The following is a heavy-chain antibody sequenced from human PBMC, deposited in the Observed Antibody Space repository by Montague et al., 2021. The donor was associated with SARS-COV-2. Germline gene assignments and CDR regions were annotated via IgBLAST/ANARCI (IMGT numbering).Heavy chain of an antibody. CDR2: IGGSSTYI. V-gene: IGHV3-21*01. J-gene: IGHJ5*02. Sequence: SLRLSCAASGFSFSFYGMNWVRQAPGKGLEWVSSIGGSSTYIHYADSVKSRFTVSRDNSKKELYLQMSDLRAEDTAVYYCARLGRMYLSNSTVDPWGQGTLVTVSS. D-gene: IGHD2-2*01. CDR3: ARLGRMYLSNSTVDP. CDR1: GFSFSFYG.